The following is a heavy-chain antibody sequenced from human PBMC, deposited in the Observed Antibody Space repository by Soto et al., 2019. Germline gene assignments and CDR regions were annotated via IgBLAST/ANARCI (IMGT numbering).Heavy chain of an antibody. CDR3: AKAVASSSWTAGLWVEGVAFDI. V-gene: IGHV3-23*01. CDR1: GFTFSSYA. CDR2: ISGSGGST. D-gene: IGHD6-13*01. Sequence: GGSLRLSCAASGFTFSSYAMSWVRQAPGKGLEWVSAISGSGGSTYYADSVKGRFTISRDNSKNTLYLQMNSLRAEDTAVYYCAKAVASSSWTAGLWVEGVAFDIWGQGTMVTVSS. J-gene: IGHJ3*02.